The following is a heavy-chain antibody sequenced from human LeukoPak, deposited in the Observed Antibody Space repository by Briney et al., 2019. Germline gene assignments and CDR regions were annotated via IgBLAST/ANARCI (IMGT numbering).Heavy chain of an antibody. V-gene: IGHV4-34*01. CDR3: ARGGYSYGYGY. CDR1: GGSFSGYY. J-gene: IGHJ4*02. Sequence: SETLSLTCAVYGGSFSGYYWSWIRQPPGKGLEWIGEINHSGSTNYNPSLKRRVTISVDTSRNQFSLKLSSVTAADTAVYYCARGGYSYGYGYWGQGTLVTVSS. CDR2: INHSGST. D-gene: IGHD5-18*01.